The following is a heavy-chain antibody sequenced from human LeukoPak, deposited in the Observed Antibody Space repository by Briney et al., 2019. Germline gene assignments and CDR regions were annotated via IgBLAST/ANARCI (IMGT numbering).Heavy chain of an antibody. V-gene: IGHV4-39*07. CDR1: GGSISSSSYY. Sequence: SETLSLTCTVSGGSISSSSYYWGWIRQPPGKGLEWIGSFYYSGSTYYNPSLKSRVTISVDTSKNQFSLKLSSVTAADTAVYYCARDTGEVNWFDPWGQGTLVTVSS. D-gene: IGHD2-21*01. CDR2: FYYSGST. CDR3: ARDTGEVNWFDP. J-gene: IGHJ5*02.